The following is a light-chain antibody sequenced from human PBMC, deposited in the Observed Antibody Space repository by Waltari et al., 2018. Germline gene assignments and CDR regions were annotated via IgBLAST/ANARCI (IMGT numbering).Light chain of an antibody. CDR1: QSLLHSDGRAR. CDR3: MQNIQLPT. CDR2: EVS. Sequence: EIVMIQAPLSLSVTTGQPASMSCKSSQSLLHSDGRARLYWYLQKPGQSPQLLISEVSNRFSGVTERFSGSGSGTDFTLKISRVEAEDVGVYFCMQNIQLPTFGQGTKVEIE. V-gene: IGKV2D-29*02. J-gene: IGKJ1*01.